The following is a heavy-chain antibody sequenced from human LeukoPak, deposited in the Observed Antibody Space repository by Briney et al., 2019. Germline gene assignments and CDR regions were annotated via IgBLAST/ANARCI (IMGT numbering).Heavy chain of an antibody. CDR2: IYYSGST. CDR3: ARDQHCYGSLQTHNWFDP. D-gene: IGHD3-10*01. J-gene: IGHJ5*02. CDR1: GGSISSGGYY. V-gene: IGHV4-31*03. Sequence: SETLSLTCTVSGGSISSGGYYWSWIRQHPGKGLEWIGYIYYSGSTYYNPSLKSRVTISVDTSKNQFSLKLSSVTAADTAVYYCARDQHCYGSLQTHNWFDPWGQGTLVTVSS.